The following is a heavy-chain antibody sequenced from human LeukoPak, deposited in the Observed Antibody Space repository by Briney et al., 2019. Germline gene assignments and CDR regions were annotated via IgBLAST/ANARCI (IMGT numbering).Heavy chain of an antibody. Sequence: PGGSLRLSCAASGFTFSSYNMNWVRQAPGKGLEWVSSISGSSSYIYYADSVKGRFTISRGNAKNSLYLQMDSLRAEDTAVYYCARDRIAVAATETSFDYWGQGTLVTVSS. CDR3: ARDRIAVAATETSFDY. J-gene: IGHJ4*02. D-gene: IGHD6-19*01. V-gene: IGHV3-21*01. CDR1: GFTFSSYN. CDR2: ISGSSSYI.